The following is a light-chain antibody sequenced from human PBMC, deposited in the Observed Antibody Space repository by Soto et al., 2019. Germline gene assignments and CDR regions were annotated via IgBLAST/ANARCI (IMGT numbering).Light chain of an antibody. CDR3: SSYTSRNAISSV. CDR2: EVS. J-gene: IGLJ1*01. CDR1: RSDVGGYNF. V-gene: IGLV2-14*01. Sequence: SVLTPSSSLSVPPDQSISVRCHEARSDVGGYNFVSWYQQHPGKVPTLMIYEVSNRPSGVSNRFSGSKSGNTASLTISGLQAEDEADYYCSSYTSRNAISSVFGMGT.